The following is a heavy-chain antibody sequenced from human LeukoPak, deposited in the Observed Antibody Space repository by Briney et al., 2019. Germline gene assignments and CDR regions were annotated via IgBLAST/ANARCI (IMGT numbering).Heavy chain of an antibody. D-gene: IGHD5-12*01. Sequence: PGGSLTLLCAASGFTFSSYAMSWVRQAPGKGLEWVSAISGSGGSTYYAASVKGRFTISRDNYKNTLYLQMNSLRAEDTAVYYCAKDVGIVDYWGHGDLVTVSS. CDR3: AKDVGIVDY. J-gene: IGHJ4*03. CDR1: GFTFSSYA. CDR2: ISGSGGST. V-gene: IGHV3-23*01.